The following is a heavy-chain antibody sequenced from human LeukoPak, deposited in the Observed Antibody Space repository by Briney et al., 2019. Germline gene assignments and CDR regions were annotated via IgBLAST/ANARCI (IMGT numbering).Heavy chain of an antibody. Sequence: GESLKISCKGSGYSFTSYWIAWVRQMPGKGLEWMGIIYPGDSDTRYSPSFQGQVTISADKSISTAYLQWSSLKASDTAMYYCARQARYYDSSGYYPPTSFDPWGQGTLVTVSS. CDR1: GYSFTSYW. CDR2: IYPGDSDT. J-gene: IGHJ5*02. V-gene: IGHV5-51*01. D-gene: IGHD3-22*01. CDR3: ARQARYYDSSGYYPPTSFDP.